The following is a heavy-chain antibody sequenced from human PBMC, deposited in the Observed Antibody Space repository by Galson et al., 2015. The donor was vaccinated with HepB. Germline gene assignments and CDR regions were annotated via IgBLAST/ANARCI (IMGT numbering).Heavy chain of an antibody. V-gene: IGHV4-59*01. CDR2: IYYSGST. CDR1: GGSISSYY. CDR3: ARFKGGGLYYYDSSGYYGGPYFDY. D-gene: IGHD3-22*01. J-gene: IGHJ4*02. Sequence: LSLTCTVSGGSISSYYWSWIRQPPGKGLVGIGYIYYSGSTNYNPSLKSRVTISVDTSKNQFSLKLSSVTAADTDVYYCARFKGGGLYYYDSSGYYGGPYFDYWGQGTLVTVSS.